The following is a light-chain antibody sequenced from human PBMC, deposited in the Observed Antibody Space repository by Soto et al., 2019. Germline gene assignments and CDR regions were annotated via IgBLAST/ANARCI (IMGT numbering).Light chain of an antibody. J-gene: IGKJ1*01. CDR3: HQYGSSPPT. V-gene: IGKV3-20*01. CDR1: QSVGSS. CDR2: HAS. Sequence: IVMTQSPATLSVSPGDRATLSCRASQSVGSSLAWYQQKPGQAPRLLIYHASTRATAVPGRFSGTGSGTDFSLTITRLEPEDFAVYYCHQYGSSPPTFGQGTKVEI.